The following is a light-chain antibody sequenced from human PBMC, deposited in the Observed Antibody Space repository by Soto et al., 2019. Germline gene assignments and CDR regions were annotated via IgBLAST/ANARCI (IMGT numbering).Light chain of an antibody. Sequence: QSVLTQPPSVSGAPGQRVTISCTGSSSNIGAGYDVHWYQQLPGTAPKVLIYGNSNRPSGVPDRFSGSKSGTSASLAITGLQAEDEADYYCQSYDSSLSGYVCGTGTKLTVL. CDR1: SSNIGAGYD. J-gene: IGLJ1*01. CDR2: GNS. CDR3: QSYDSSLSGYV. V-gene: IGLV1-40*01.